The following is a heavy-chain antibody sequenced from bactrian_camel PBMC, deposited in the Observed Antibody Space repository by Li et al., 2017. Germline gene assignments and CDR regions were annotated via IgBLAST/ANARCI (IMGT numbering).Heavy chain of an antibody. CDR2: IYAGGGST. CDR1: QFTFSSSRSC. CDR3: AAGSVRACSRWNINY. V-gene: IGHV3S40*01. J-gene: IGHJ4*01. Sequence: DVQLVESGGGLVQAGGSLKLSCVASQFTFSSSRSCMGWFRQAPGKDRELVAVIYAGGGSTYYVDSVKGRFTISLDNAKNTMSLQMNSLKPEDTAMYYCAAGSVRACSRWNINYWGQGTQVTVS. D-gene: IGHD1*01.